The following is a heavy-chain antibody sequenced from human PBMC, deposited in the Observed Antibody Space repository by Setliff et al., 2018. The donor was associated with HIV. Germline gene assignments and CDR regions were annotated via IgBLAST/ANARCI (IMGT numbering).Heavy chain of an antibody. D-gene: IGHD3-3*01. Sequence: GGSLRLSCAASGFTFSTYGMYWVRQAPGKGLEWVAVIWYDGSNKYYADSVQGRFTISRDNSQNALYLQMDSLRAEDTAVYYCVKDVLKFWSGSGALDFWGPGTLVTVSS. J-gene: IGHJ4*02. CDR2: IWYDGSNK. CDR3: VKDVLKFWSGSGALDF. CDR1: GFTFSTYG. V-gene: IGHV3-33*06.